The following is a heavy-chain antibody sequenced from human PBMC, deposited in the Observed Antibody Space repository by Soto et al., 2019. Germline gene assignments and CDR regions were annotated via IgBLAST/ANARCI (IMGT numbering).Heavy chain of an antibody. Sequence: QVQLHESGPGLVKPSETLSLTCTVSGGSISSYYWSWIRQPPGKGLEWIGYIYYSRSTNYNPSLKSRVTISVDTSKNQFSLKLSSVTAADTAVYYCARLTPPVSSSWYPAWYFDLWGRGTLVTVSS. CDR1: GGSISSYY. D-gene: IGHD6-13*01. J-gene: IGHJ2*01. CDR3: ARLTPPVSSSWYPAWYFDL. CDR2: IYYSRST. V-gene: IGHV4-59*08.